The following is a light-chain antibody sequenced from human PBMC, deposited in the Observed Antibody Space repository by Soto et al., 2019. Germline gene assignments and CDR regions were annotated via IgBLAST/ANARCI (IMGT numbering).Light chain of an antibody. Sequence: DIQLTQSASFLSASVGDGATIXCRASQSIGNIFGWYQQNPGKAPSHLIFDASTLEGGVPSSFSGSGSATEFTRTISSLQPDDFATYYGQHYKSFWWTFGQGTKVDIK. V-gene: IGKV1-5*01. CDR1: QSIGNI. CDR3: QHYKSFWWT. CDR2: DAS. J-gene: IGKJ1*01.